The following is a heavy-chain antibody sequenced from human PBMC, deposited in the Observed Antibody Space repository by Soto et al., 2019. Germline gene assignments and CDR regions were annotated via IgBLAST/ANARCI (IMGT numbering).Heavy chain of an antibody. D-gene: IGHD2-2*02. CDR2: ISHDGNNK. J-gene: IGHJ6*02. Sequence: GGSLRLSCKPSGFTFSAYWMHWVRQAPGKGLVWVALISHDGNNKHYADSVKGRFIISRDTSQNTLLLQMDSLRPEDSAVYYCARSTSGVGGTSYYTPDYYYYAMDVWGQGTTVTVSS. CDR1: GFTFSAYW. CDR3: ARSTSGVGGTSYYTPDYYYYAMDV. V-gene: IGHV3-30-3*01.